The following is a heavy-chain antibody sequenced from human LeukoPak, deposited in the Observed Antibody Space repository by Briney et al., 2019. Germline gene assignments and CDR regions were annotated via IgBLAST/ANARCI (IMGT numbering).Heavy chain of an antibody. Sequence: GGSLRLSCAASGFTFSSYAMSWVRQAPGKGLEWVSAISGSGGSTYYADSVKGRFTISRDNSKNTLYLQMNSLRAEDTAVYYCAKDQRVLRASIAAPFDYWGQGTLVTVSS. CDR1: GFTFSSYA. V-gene: IGHV3-23*01. CDR3: AKDQRVLRASIAAPFDY. J-gene: IGHJ4*02. D-gene: IGHD6-6*01. CDR2: ISGSGGST.